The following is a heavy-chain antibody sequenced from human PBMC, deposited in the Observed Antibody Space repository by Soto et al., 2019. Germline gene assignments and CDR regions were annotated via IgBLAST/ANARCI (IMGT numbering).Heavy chain of an antibody. CDR2: ISADNGNT. CDR1: GYTFYSHS. Sequence: QAQLVQSGAEVKKPGASVKVSCKASGYTFYSHSISWVRQAPGQGLEWMGRISADNGNTNYAQKFRGRVTMTTDTSTSTGYMELRNLRSDDTAVYYCARCIQQDYYYGMDGWGQGTTVTVSS. J-gene: IGHJ6*02. CDR3: ARCIQQDYYYGMDG. D-gene: IGHD5-18*01. V-gene: IGHV1-18*01.